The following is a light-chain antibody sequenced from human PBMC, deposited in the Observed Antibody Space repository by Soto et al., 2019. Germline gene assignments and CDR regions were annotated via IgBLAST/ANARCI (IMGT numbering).Light chain of an antibody. V-gene: IGKV1-39*01. J-gene: IGKJ1*01. CDR3: QKGYTTPT. Sequence: DIQMTQSPSSLSASVGDRVTITCRASQRISSYVKWYQQKPGKAPMLLIYAASSLQSGVPSRFSGSGSGTYFTLTISSLQPEDFATYFCQKGYTTPTFGQGTKVEIK. CDR2: AAS. CDR1: QRISSY.